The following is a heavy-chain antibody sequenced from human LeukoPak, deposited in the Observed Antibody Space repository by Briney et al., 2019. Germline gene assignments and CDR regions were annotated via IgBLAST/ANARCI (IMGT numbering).Heavy chain of an antibody. CDR2: IYFSGGT. CDR3: AREIHTRESRSFGATGASDP. D-gene: IGHD3-10*01. Sequence: PSQTLSLTCSVSGGPINSGGASWAWIRQHPVKGLEWVGNIYFSGGTDYNPSLESRVTISVDTSQNQLSLNLKSVTVADTAVYYCAREIHTRESRSFGATGASDPWGQGILVTVSS. CDR1: GGPINSGGAS. J-gene: IGHJ5*02. V-gene: IGHV4-31*03.